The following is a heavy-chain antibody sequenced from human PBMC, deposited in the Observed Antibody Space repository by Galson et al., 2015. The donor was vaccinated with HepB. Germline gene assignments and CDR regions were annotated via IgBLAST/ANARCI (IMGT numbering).Heavy chain of an antibody. CDR2: ISPNGAGT. V-gene: IGHV1-46*01. CDR1: GDTFSDYY. J-gene: IGHJ5*02. CDR3: ARGRVFPEGDWFDP. Sequence: SVKVSCKASGDTFSDYYMHWVRQAPGQGLEWMGMISPNGAGTSYARKFQGRVTMIKDTSTRTVYMTLSSLRSDDTAVYYCARGRVFPEGDWFDPWGQGTLVTVSS. D-gene: IGHD2-8*01.